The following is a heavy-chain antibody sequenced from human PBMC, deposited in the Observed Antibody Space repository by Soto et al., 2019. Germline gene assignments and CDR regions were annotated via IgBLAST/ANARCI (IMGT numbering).Heavy chain of an antibody. CDR3: ARRHCSSTSCYPDY. D-gene: IGHD2-2*01. Sequence: QVQLVQSGAEVKKPGSSVKVSCKASGGTFSSYAISWVLQAPGQGLEWMGGSIPIFGTANYAQKFQGRVTITADKSTSTAYMELSSLRSEDTAVYYCARRHCSSTSCYPDYWGQGTLVTVSS. J-gene: IGHJ4*02. CDR1: GGTFSSYA. CDR2: SIPIFGTA. V-gene: IGHV1-69*06.